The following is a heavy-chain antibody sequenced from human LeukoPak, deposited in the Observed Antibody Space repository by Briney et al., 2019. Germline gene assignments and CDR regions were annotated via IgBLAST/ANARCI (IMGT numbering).Heavy chain of an antibody. CDR2: VATDERTI. V-gene: IGHV3-30*04. D-gene: IGHD1-26*01. CDR3: ARERQAGGTPFDY. Sequence: GGSLRLSCAASGFTFTGHSMHWVRQAPGKGLEWVAVVATDERTIFYADSVKGRFTISRDNSKNTLYLEMNSLRDEDTAVYFCARERQAGGTPFDYWGQGSLVTVSS. CDR1: GFTFTGHS. J-gene: IGHJ4*02.